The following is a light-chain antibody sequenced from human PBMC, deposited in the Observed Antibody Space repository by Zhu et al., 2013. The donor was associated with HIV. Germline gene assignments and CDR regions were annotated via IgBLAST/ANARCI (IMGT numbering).Light chain of an antibody. CDR3: HQYFKTPPS. CDR2: GAS. J-gene: IGKJ4*01. Sequence: EIVMTQSPGTLSVSPGERATLSCRASQSVGSNLAWYQQRPGQAPRLLISGASTRDSGVPDRFSGSGSGTDFTLTINNLQPEDVALYYCHQYFKTPPSFGGGTKVQI. CDR1: QSVGSN. V-gene: IGKV3-15*01.